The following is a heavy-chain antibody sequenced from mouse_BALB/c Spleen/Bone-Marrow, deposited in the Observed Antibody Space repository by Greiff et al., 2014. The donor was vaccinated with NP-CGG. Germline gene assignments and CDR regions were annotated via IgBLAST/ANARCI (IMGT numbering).Heavy chain of an antibody. CDR1: GFTFSSFG. J-gene: IGHJ4*01. V-gene: IGHV5-17*02. CDR2: ISSGSSTI. D-gene: IGHD2-4*01. Sequence: DVQLQESGGGLVQPGGSRKLSCAASGFTFSSFGMHWVRQAPEKGLEWVAYISSGSSTIYYADTVKGRFTISRDNPQNTLFLQMTSLRSEDTAMYYCTRKGALITHYYAMDYWGQGTSVTVSS. CDR3: TRKGALITHYYAMDY.